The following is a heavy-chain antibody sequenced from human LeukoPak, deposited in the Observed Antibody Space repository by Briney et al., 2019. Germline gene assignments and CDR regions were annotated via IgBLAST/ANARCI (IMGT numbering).Heavy chain of an antibody. CDR2: MFFSGSTI. Sequence: GGALRLSCVASGFTFSSYEMNWVRQAPGRGLEWVSYMFFSGSTIYYADSVKGRFTISRDNAKNSLYLQMNSLRAEDTAVYYCARGLEGSGSYYNGYFDYWGQGTLVTVSS. J-gene: IGHJ4*02. CDR3: ARGLEGSGSYYNGYFDY. CDR1: GFTFSSYE. D-gene: IGHD3-10*01. V-gene: IGHV3-48*03.